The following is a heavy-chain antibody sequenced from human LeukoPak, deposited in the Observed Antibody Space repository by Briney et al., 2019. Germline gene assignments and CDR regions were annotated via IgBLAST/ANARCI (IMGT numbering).Heavy chain of an antibody. CDR3: AKQDYYGSGSFDY. D-gene: IGHD3-10*01. CDR2: ISGSGGST. J-gene: IGHJ4*02. V-gene: IGHV3-23*01. Sequence: PGGSLRLSCAASGFTFSSYAMTWVRQAPGKGLEWVSGISGSGGSTYYADSVKGRFTISRDNSKNTLYLQMNSLRAEDTAVYYCAKQDYYGSGSFDYWGQGTLVTVSS. CDR1: GFTFSSYA.